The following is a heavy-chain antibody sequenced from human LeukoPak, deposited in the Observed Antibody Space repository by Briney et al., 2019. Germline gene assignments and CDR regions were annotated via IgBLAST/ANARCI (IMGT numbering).Heavy chain of an antibody. CDR1: GFTFSSYA. Sequence: GGSLRLSCSASGFTFSSYAMHWVRQAPGKGLEYVSAISSNGGSTYYADSVKGRFTISRDNSKNTLYLQMNSLRAEDTAVYYCAKSASPDYGGWFDPWGQGTLVTVSS. J-gene: IGHJ5*02. CDR3: AKSASPDYGGWFDP. CDR2: ISSNGGST. D-gene: IGHD4-23*01. V-gene: IGHV3-64*04.